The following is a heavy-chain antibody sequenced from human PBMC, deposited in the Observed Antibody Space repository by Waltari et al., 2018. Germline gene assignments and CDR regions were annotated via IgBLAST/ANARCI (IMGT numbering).Heavy chain of an antibody. CDR3: ARDSRDPWAPAEYVEN. Sequence: QVQLVQSGAEVKKPGASVKVSCKASGYTFTGYYMHWVRQAPGQGLEWMGWMNPNSGGTNDAQKLEGRVTMTRETSISTAYMERSRLRSDDTAVYYWARDSRDPWAPAEYVENWGQGTLVTVSS. V-gene: IGHV1-2*02. D-gene: IGHD7-27*01. J-gene: IGHJ1*01. CDR2: MNPNSGGT. CDR1: GYTFTGYY.